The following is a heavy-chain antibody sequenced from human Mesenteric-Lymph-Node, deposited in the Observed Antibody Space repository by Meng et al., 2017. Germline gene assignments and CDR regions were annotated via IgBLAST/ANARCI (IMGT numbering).Heavy chain of an antibody. J-gene: IGHJ5*02. D-gene: IGHD4-17*01. CDR1: GGSFSGYY. V-gene: IGHV4-34*01. CDR3: ATRGGDDYGDYRNWFDP. Sequence: HVPLPAWGGGLLKPSETLSLTCAVFGGSFSGYYWSWIRQPPGKGLEWIGEINHSGSTNYNPSLKSRVTISVDTSKNQFSLKLSSVTAADTAVYYCATRGGDDYGDYRNWFDPWGQGTLVTVSS. CDR2: INHSGST.